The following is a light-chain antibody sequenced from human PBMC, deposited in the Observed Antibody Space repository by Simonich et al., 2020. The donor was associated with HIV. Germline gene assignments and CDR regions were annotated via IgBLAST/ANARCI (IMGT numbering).Light chain of an antibody. CDR3: QQYYITPLT. CDR2: WAS. J-gene: IGKJ4*01. V-gene: IGKV4-1*01. Sequence: DIVMTQSPDSLAVSLGERATINCKSSQSVLYSSNNKNYLAGYQQRTGQPPKLLIYWASTRESGVPDRFSGSGSGTDFTLTISSLQAEDVAVYYCQQYYITPLTFGGGTKVEIK. CDR1: QSVLYSSNNKNY.